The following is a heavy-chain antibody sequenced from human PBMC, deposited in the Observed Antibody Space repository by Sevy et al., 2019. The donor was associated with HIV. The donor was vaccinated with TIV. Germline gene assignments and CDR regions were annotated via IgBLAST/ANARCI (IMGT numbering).Heavy chain of an antibody. Sequence: SQTLSLTCAISGDSVSSNSAAWNWIRQSPSRGLEWLGRTYYRSKWYNDYAVSVKSRITINPDTSKNQFSLQLNSVTPEDTAVYYYARGGWCSSTSCYYYYGMDVWGQGTTVTVSS. J-gene: IGHJ6*02. CDR2: TYYRSKWYN. CDR3: ARGGWCSSTSCYYYYGMDV. V-gene: IGHV6-1*01. D-gene: IGHD2-2*01. CDR1: GDSVSSNSAA.